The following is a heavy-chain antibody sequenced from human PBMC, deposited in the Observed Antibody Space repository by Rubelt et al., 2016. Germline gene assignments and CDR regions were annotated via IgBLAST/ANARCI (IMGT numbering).Heavy chain of an antibody. CDR1: GVTFSSSA. J-gene: IGHJ5*02. V-gene: IGHV1-58*02. D-gene: IGHD6-13*01. CDR3: ARDYSRRENNWFDP. CDR2: IVVGSGKT. Sequence: QMQLVQSGPEVKKPGTSVKVSCKASGVTFSSSAMQWVRQARGQRLEWIGWIVVGSGKTNYAQKLQERVTITRDTSTSTAYLERSSLRSEDTAVYYCARDYSRRENNWFDPWGQGTLVTVSS.